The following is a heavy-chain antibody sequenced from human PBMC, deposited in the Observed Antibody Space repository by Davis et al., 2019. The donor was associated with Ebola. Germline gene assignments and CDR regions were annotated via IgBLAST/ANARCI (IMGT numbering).Heavy chain of an antibody. CDR1: GFICSSYS. CDR3: ARDRLLLWFREWGHFDY. D-gene: IGHD3-10*01. Sequence: GESLKISCAASGFICSSYSMNWVRQAPGKGLEWVSYISSSSSTIYYADAVKGRFTISRDNAKTSLYLQMNSLRDEDTAVYYCARDRLLLWFREWGHFDYWGQGTLVTVSS. CDR2: ISSSSSTI. J-gene: IGHJ4*02. V-gene: IGHV3-48*02.